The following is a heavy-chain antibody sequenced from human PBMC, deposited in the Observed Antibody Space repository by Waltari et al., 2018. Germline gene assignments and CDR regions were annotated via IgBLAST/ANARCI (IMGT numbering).Heavy chain of an antibody. CDR3: VRGKMYSRPYFDY. J-gene: IGHJ4*02. V-gene: IGHV4-34*01. Sequence: QMQLQQGGAGLLKPSETLSLTCAGPGESFIGYYWNWIRQPPGWGLEWIGEIHHSGSINYNPSLESRITISQDMSKNQFSLKLTSVTAADSAVYYCVRGKMYSRPYFDYWGQGTLVTVSS. D-gene: IGHD6-13*01. CDR1: GESFIGYY. CDR2: IHHSGSI.